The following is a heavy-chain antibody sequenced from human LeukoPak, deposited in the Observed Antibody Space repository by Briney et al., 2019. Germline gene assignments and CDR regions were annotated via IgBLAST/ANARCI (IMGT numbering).Heavy chain of an antibody. Sequence: ASVTVSCKASGYTFTSYGISWVRQAPGQGLEWMGWISAYNGNTNYAQKLQGRVTMTTDTSTSTAYMELRSLRSDDTAVYYCARGHPVFVSYGVDYWGQGTLVTVSS. CDR2: ISAYNGNT. CDR1: GYTFTSYG. J-gene: IGHJ4*02. D-gene: IGHD5-18*01. V-gene: IGHV1-18*01. CDR3: ARGHPVFVSYGVDY.